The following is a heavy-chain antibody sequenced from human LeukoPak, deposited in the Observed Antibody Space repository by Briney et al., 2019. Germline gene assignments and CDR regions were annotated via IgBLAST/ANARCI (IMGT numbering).Heavy chain of an antibody. J-gene: IGHJ4*02. CDR2: ISASGGHT. CDR3: VRRVRLDY. V-gene: IGHV3-23*01. D-gene: IGHD3-10*01. CDR1: EFTFSTYD. Sequence: GGSLRLSCTASEFTFSTYDMNWVRQAPGKGLDWVSTISASGGHTYYADSVKGRFAISRDNSGNTLTLQMHSLRVEDSAVYYCVRRVRLDYWGQGTLVSVSS.